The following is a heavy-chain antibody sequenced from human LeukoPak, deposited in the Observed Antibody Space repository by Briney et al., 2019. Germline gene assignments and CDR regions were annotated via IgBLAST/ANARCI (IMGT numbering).Heavy chain of an antibody. J-gene: IGHJ3*02. V-gene: IGHV1-18*01. D-gene: IGHD1-26*01. CDR3: ARVEWELIGLSAFDI. CDR2: ISAYNGNT. CDR1: GYTFTSYG. Sequence: ASVKVSCKASGYTFTSYGISWVRQAPGQGLEWVGWISAYNGNTNYAQKLQGRVTMTTDTSTSTAYMELRSLRSDDTAVYYCARVEWELIGLSAFDIWGQGTMVTVSS.